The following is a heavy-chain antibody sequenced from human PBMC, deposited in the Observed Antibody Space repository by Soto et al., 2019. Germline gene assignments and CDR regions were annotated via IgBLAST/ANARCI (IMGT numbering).Heavy chain of an antibody. CDR2: IKSESVGGTT. CDR3: LGDWLHP. CDR1: GFSFRNAW. D-gene: IGHD7-27*01. J-gene: IGHJ5*02. V-gene: IGHV3-15*05. Sequence: GGSLRLSCAGSGFSFRNAWMSWVRQAPGKGPEWIGRIKSESVGGTTDYAAPVKGRFTVSRDDSKNTVYLHMSSLKIEDTAVYYCLGDWLHPWGQRTLVTVSS.